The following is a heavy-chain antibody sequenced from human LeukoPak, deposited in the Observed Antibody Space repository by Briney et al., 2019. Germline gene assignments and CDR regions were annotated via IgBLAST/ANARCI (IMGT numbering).Heavy chain of an antibody. V-gene: IGHV1-69*04. CDR3: ARLYAVVVVAASQEGMDV. CDR2: IIPILGIA. J-gene: IGHJ6*02. Sequence: SVKVSCKASGGTFSSYAISWVRQAPGQGLEWMGRIIPILGIANYAQKFQGRVTITADKSTSTAYMELSSLRSEDTAVYYCARLYAVVVVAASQEGMDVWGQGTTVTVSS. D-gene: IGHD2-15*01. CDR1: GGTFSSYA.